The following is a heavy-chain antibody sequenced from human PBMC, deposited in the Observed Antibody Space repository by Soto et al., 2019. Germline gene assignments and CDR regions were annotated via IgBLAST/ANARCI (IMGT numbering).Heavy chain of an antibody. J-gene: IGHJ4*02. CDR1: GGTFSSYA. Sequence: SVKVSCKASGGTFSSYAISWVRQAPGQGLEWMGGIIPIFGTANYAQKFHGRVTITADESTSTAYMELSSLRSEDTAVYYCARELVDTAMVRAYYFDYWGQGTLVTVSS. CDR3: ARELVDTAMVRAYYFDY. CDR2: IIPIFGTA. D-gene: IGHD5-18*01. V-gene: IGHV1-69*13.